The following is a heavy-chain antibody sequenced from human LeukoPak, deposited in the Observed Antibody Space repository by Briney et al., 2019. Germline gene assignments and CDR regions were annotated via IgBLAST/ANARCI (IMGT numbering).Heavy chain of an antibody. CDR3: ARHSVAPDL. CDR2: INYSGST. CDR1: GGSISSSSYY. Sequence: SETLSLTCTVSGGSISSSSYYWGWIRQPPGKGLEWIGSINYSGSTFYNPSLKSRVTVSVDTSKNQFSLRLSSVTAADTAVYYCARHSVAPDLWGRGTLVTVSS. V-gene: IGHV4-39*01. J-gene: IGHJ2*01. D-gene: IGHD2-15*01.